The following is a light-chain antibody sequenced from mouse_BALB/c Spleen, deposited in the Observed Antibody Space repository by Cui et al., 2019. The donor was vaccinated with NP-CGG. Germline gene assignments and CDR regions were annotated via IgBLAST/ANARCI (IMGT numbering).Light chain of an antibody. J-gene: IGLJ1*01. V-gene: IGLV1*01. CDR3: ALWYSNHWV. CDR1: TGDVITSNY. CDR2: GTN. Sequence: QAVVTQESALTTSPGETVILTCRSSTGDVITSNYANWVQEKPDHLFTGLIGGTNNRVPGVPARFSGSLIGDKAALTITGAQTEDEAIYFCALWYSNHWVFGGGTKLTVL.